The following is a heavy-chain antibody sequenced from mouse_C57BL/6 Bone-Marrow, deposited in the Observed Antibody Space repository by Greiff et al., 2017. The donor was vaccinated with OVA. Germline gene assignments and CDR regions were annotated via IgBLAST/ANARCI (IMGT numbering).Heavy chain of an antibody. J-gene: IGHJ2*01. Sequence: EVKLVESEGGLVQPGSSMKLSCTASGFTFSDYYMAWVRQVPEKGLEWVANINYDGSSTYYLDSLKSRFIISRDNAKNILYLQMSSLKSEDTATYYCARASNWDFDYRRQGTTLTVSS. CDR3: ARASNWDFDY. V-gene: IGHV5-16*01. CDR2: INYDGSST. D-gene: IGHD4-1*01. CDR1: GFTFSDYY.